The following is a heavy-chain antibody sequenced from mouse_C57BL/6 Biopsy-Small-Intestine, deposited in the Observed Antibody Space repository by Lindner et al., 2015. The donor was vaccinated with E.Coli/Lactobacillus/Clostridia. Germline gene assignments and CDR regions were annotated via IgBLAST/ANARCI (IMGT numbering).Heavy chain of an antibody. CDR3: ASYEEGNYFDY. D-gene: IGHD2-12*01. J-gene: IGHJ2*01. CDR2: IYPGDGDT. CDR1: GYAFSSSW. V-gene: IGHV1-80*01. Sequence: VQLQESGPELVKPGASVKISCKASGYAFSSSWMNWVKQRPGKGLEWIGQIYPGDGDTNYNGKFKGKATLTADKSSSTAYMQLSSLTSEDSAVYFCASYEEGNYFDYWGQGTTLTVSS.